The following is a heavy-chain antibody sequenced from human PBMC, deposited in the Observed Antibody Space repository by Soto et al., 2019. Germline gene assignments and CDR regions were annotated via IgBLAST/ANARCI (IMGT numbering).Heavy chain of an antibody. J-gene: IGHJ5*02. D-gene: IGHD5-18*01. CDR3: ARDRGYSNWFDP. CDR2: IYYSGST. V-gene: IGHV4-61*01. Sequence: SETLSLTCTVYGGSISDSNDHWGWLRQSPGKELEWLGYIYYSGSTNHNPSLKSRVTISVDTSKNQFSLKLRSVTAADTAVYYCARDRGYSNWFDPWGQGILVTVSS. CDR1: GGSISDSNDH.